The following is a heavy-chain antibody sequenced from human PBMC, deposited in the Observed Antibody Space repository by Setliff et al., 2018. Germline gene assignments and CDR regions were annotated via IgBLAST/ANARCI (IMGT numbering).Heavy chain of an antibody. CDR1: GGSISSYY. D-gene: IGHD1-26*01. Sequence: PSETLSLTCTVSGGSISSYYWSWIRQPPGKGLEWIGYIYASGSTNYNPSLKSRVNLSLDTSKNQFSLKVSSVTAADRAVYYCARAPPNRYSGSYEYFYMDVWGKGTTVTVSS. J-gene: IGHJ6*03. V-gene: IGHV4-4*08. CDR3: ARAPPNRYSGSYEYFYMDV. CDR2: IYASGST.